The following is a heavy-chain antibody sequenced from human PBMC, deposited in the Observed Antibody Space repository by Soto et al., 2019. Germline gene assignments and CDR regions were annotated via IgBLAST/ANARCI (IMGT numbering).Heavy chain of an antibody. CDR1: GYTFTSYA. V-gene: IGHV1-3*01. CDR3: ARVDFWSGYYTGIDAFDI. D-gene: IGHD3-3*01. CDR2: INAGNGNT. J-gene: IGHJ3*02. Sequence: ASVKVSCKASGYTFTSYAMHWVRQAPGQRLEWMGWINAGNGNTKYSQKSQGRVTITRDTSASTAYMELSGLRSEDTAVYYCARVDFWSGYYTGIDAFDIWGQGTMVTVSS.